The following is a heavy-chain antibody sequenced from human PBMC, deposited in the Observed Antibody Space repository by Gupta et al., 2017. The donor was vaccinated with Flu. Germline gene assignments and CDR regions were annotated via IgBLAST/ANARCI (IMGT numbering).Heavy chain of an antibody. V-gene: IGHV3-30*18. D-gene: IGHD3-10*01. CDR3: AKAGTRMVVGSHFDY. CDR2: ISYDGSNK. Sequence: APGMGLEWVAVISYDGSNKFYADSVKGRFTISRDNLKNTLYLEVNSLRAEDTAAYYCAKAGTRMVVGSHFDYWGQGSLVTVSS. J-gene: IGHJ4*02.